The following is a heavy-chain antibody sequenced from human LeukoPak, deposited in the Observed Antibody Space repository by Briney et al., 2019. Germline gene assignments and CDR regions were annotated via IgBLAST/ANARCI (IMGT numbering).Heavy chain of an antibody. CDR3: ARDPPSQCTSTECYFSFFDY. D-gene: IGHD2-2*01. CDR2: ISSSSSYI. V-gene: IGHV3-21*04. J-gene: IGHJ4*02. Sequence: PGGSLRLSCVVSGFTFSSYSMNWVRQAPGKGLEWVSCISSSSSYIYYADSVKGRFTISRDNSKNTMYLQMNSLRAEDTAVYYCARDPPSQCTSTECYFSFFDYWGQGTLVTVSS. CDR1: GFTFSSYS.